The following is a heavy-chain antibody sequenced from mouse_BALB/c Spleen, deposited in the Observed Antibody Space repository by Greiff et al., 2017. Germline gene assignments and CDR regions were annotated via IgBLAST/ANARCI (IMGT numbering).Heavy chain of an antibody. CDR2: IRSKSNNYAT. V-gene: IGHV10-1*02. J-gene: IGHJ4*01. Sequence: EVQVVESGGGLVQPGGSRKLSCAASGFTFNTYAMNWVRQAPGKGLEWVARIRSKSNNYATYYADSVKDRFTISRDDSQSMLYLQMNNLKTEDTAMYYCVRHVRDYYAMDYWGQGTSVTVSS. CDR3: VRHVRDYYAMDY. CDR1: GFTFNTYA.